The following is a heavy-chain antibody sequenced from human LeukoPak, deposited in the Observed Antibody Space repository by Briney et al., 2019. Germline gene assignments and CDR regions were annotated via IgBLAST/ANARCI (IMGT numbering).Heavy chain of an antibody. Sequence: ASVKVSCKAFGYTFTGYYMHWVRQAPGQGLEWMGRINPNSGGTNYAQKFQGRVTMTRDTSISTAYMELSRLRSDDTAVYYCAGEETSIFGVVIIPLLFDYWGQGTLVTVSS. J-gene: IGHJ4*02. CDR2: INPNSGGT. V-gene: IGHV1-2*06. CDR1: GYTFTGYY. D-gene: IGHD3-3*01. CDR3: AGEETSIFGVVIIPLLFDY.